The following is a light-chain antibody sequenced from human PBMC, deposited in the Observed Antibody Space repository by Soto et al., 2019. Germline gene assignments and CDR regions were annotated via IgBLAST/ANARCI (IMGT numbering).Light chain of an antibody. CDR3: SSYAGSINFEVV. J-gene: IGLJ2*01. CDR1: SSNIGAGYD. Sequence: QLVLTQPPSVSGAPGQRVTISCTGSSSNIGAGYDVHWYQQLPGTAPKLLIYGNSNRPSGVPDRFSGSKSGTSASLAITGLQAEDEADYYCSSYAGSINFEVVFGGGTKLTVL. CDR2: GNS. V-gene: IGLV1-40*01.